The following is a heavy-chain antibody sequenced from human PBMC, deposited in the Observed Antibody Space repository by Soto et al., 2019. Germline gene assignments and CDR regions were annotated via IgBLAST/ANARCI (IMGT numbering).Heavy chain of an antibody. D-gene: IGHD2-21*02. V-gene: IGHV1-46*01. CDR3: ARGGHVVVVTAALDY. CDR2: VNPSGGHT. Sequence: QVQLMQSGAEVKKPGASVKVSCKASGDTFTDYYIHWVRQAPGQGLEWMGTVNPSGGHTTYAQHFLGRGPXTXXXSXXTLYMELTSLTSDDTAIYYCARGGHVVVVTAALDYWGQGTLVTVSS. J-gene: IGHJ4*02. CDR1: GDTFTDYY.